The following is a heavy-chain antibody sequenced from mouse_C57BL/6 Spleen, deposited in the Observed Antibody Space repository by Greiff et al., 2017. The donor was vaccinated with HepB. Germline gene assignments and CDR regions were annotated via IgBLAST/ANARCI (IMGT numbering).Heavy chain of an antibody. CDR2: IYPRDGST. CDR1: GYTFTSYD. D-gene: IGHD1-1*01. V-gene: IGHV1-85*01. Sequence: VHLVESGPELVKPGASVKLSCKASGYTFTSYDINWVKQRPGQGLEWIGWIYPRDGSTKYNEKFKGKATLTVDTSSSTAYMERHSLTSEDSAVYFCARRGSSLYYYAMDYWGQGTSVTVSS. CDR3: ARRGSSLYYYAMDY. J-gene: IGHJ4*01.